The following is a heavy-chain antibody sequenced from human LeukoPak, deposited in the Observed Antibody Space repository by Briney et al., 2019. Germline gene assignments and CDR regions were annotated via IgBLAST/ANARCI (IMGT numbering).Heavy chain of an antibody. CDR3: ARVHYYGSRSYYLYYFDY. V-gene: IGHV1-2*02. CDR1: GYTFTVYY. J-gene: IGHJ4*02. D-gene: IGHD3-10*01. CDR2: INANSART. Sequence: ASVTVSFKGSGYTFTVYYMHGGRQAPGQGRGGGGWINANSARTTYAQKSQGTVTMTSDTSISTAYMELSRLRSDDTAVYYCARVHYYGSRSYYLYYFDYWGQGTLVTVSS.